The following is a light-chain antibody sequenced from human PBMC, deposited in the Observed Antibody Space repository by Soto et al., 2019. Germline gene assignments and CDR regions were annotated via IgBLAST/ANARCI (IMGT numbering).Light chain of an antibody. V-gene: IGKV3-20*01. J-gene: IGKJ5*01. CDR2: GAS. CDR1: QRVSSNY. Sequence: ELVLTQSPGTLSLSPGERATLSCRASQRVSSNYLAWYQQRPGQPPRLLISGASSRATDTPDRFSGSGSGTDFTLTIAGLEPADSAVYYCQQYSSSPITFGQGTRLEIK. CDR3: QQYSSSPIT.